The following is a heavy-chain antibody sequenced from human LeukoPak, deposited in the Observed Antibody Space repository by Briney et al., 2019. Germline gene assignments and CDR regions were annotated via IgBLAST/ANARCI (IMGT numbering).Heavy chain of an antibody. CDR3: AREVLDRRRPYFYYYYMDV. CDR1: GFTFSDYY. CDR2: IYSGGST. V-gene: IGHV3-53*01. D-gene: IGHD3-22*01. Sequence: GGSLRLSCAASGFTFSDYYMSWVRQAPGKGLEWVSVIYSGGSTYYADSVKGRFTISRDNSKNTLYLQMNSLRAEDTAVYYCAREVLDRRRPYFYYYYMDVWGRGTTVTVSS. J-gene: IGHJ6*03.